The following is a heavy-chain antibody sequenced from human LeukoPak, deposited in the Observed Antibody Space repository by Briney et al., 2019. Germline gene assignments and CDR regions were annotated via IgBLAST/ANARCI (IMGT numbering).Heavy chain of an antibody. V-gene: IGHV3-7*01. CDR3: ARVGTWELQRVFDY. J-gene: IGHJ4*02. CDR2: IHKAGTES. CDR1: GFTFTDYW. Sequence: PGGSLRLSCAASGFTFTDYWMTWVRQVPGKGLEWVANIHKAGTESYYVDSVKGRFAISRDNAKNSLYLQLSSLRVDDTAVCYCARVGTWELQRVFDYWGQGTLVTVSS. D-gene: IGHD1-26*01.